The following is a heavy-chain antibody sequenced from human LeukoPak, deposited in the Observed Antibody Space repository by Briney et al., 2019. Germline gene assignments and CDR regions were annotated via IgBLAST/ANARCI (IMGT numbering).Heavy chain of an antibody. V-gene: IGHV4-39*01. D-gene: IGHD3-22*01. CDR2: IYYSGST. CDR1: GGSISSSSYY. CDR3: ARVCPYTYYYDSSGYYNYAFDI. Sequence: SETLSLTCTVSGGSISSSSYYWGWIRQPPGKGLEWIGSIYYSGSTYYNPSLKSRVTLSVDTSKNQFSLKLSSVTAADTAVYYCARVCPYTYYYDSSGYYNYAFDIWGKGTMVTVSS. J-gene: IGHJ3*02.